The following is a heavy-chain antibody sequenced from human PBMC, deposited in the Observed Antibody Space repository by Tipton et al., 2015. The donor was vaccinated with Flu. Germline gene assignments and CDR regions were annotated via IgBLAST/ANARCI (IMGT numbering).Heavy chain of an antibody. CDR1: GGSISSYY. Sequence: TLSLTCTVSGGSISSYYRSWLRQPPGKGLEWIGYIYYSGSTNYNPSLKSRVTITVDTSKNQFSLKLSSVTAADTAVYYCARDGGSYYFVAAFDIWGQGTMVTVSS. J-gene: IGHJ3*02. D-gene: IGHD1-26*01. CDR3: ARDGGSYYFVAAFDI. V-gene: IGHV4-59*01. CDR2: IYYSGST.